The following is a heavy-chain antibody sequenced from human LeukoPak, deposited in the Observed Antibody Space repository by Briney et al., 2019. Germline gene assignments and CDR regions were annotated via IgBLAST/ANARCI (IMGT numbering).Heavy chain of an antibody. D-gene: IGHD6-19*01. V-gene: IGHV4-39*01. CDR3: ARLGRNIAVAGGGASDI. CDR2: IYYTGST. J-gene: IGHJ3*02. Sequence: SETLSLTCSVSGGSISSSSSYYWGWIRQPPGKGLEWIGSIYYTGSTYYNPSLKSRVTISVDTSKNQFSLKLSSVTAADTAVYYCARLGRNIAVAGGGASDIWGQGTMVTVSS. CDR1: GGSISSSSSYY.